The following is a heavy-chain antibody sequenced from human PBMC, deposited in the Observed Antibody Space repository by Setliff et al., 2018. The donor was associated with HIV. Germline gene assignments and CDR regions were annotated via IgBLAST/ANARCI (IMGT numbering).Heavy chain of an antibody. CDR1: GGSISGYY. CDR2: IYYIGNT. V-gene: IGHV4-59*01. J-gene: IGHJ4*02. CDR3: ARGENFDY. Sequence: SETLSLTCTVSGGSISGYYWSWIRQPPGKGLEWIGYIYYIGNTNYNPPLTSRVTISADTSRNQFSLKLTSVTAADTAIYYCARGENFDYWGQGTQVTVSS.